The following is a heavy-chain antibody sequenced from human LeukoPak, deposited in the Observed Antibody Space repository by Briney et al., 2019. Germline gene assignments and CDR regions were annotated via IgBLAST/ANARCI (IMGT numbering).Heavy chain of an antibody. CDR3: ARSELRYFDWLRFDY. D-gene: IGHD3-9*01. J-gene: IGHJ4*02. Sequence: GGSLRLSCAASGFTFSSYGMNWVRQAPGGGLEWVSSISGSGGSTYYADSVKGRFTISRDNSKNTLHLQMNSLRAEDTAVYYCARSELRYFDWLRFDYWGQGTLVTVSS. V-gene: IGHV3-23*01. CDR2: ISGSGGST. CDR1: GFTFSSYG.